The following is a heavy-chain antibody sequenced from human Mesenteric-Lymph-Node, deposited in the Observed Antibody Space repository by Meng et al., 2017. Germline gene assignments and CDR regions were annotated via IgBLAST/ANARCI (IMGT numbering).Heavy chain of an antibody. CDR2: IYHSGST. Sequence: VQPRDAVPGLGSPSGARSLTFAVSVGSISSRYWWSWVRQPPGKGLEWIGEIYHSGSTNYNPSLKSRVTISVDKSKNQFSLKLSSVTATDTAVYYCASFPPPGKQWLVTDYWGQGTLVTVSS. CDR3: ASFPPPGKQWLVTDY. J-gene: IGHJ4*02. V-gene: IGHV4-4*02. D-gene: IGHD6-19*01. CDR1: VGSISSRYW.